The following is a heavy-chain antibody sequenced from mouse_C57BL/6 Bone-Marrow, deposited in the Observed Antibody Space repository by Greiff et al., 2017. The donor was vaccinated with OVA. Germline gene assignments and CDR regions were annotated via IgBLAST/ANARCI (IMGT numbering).Heavy chain of an antibody. CDR2: IHPNSGST. Sequence: QVQLQQPGAELVKPGASVKLSCKASGYTFTSYWMHWVKQRPGQGLEWIGMIHPNSGSTNYNEKFKSKATLTVDKSSSTAYMQLSSLTSEDSAVYYCARSLFGTVKGDWYFDVWGTGTTVTVSS. J-gene: IGHJ1*03. CDR3: ARSLFGTVKGDWYFDV. CDR1: GYTFTSYW. D-gene: IGHD1-1*01. V-gene: IGHV1-64*01.